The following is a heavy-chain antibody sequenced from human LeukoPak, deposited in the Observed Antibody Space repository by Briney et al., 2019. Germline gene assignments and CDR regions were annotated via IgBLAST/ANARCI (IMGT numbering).Heavy chain of an antibody. CDR1: GGSISSYY. V-gene: IGHV4-59*01. J-gene: IGHJ6*02. D-gene: IGHD1-26*01. CDR2: IYYSGST. CDR3: ARDVGPLGPWGCYYGMDV. Sequence: SETLSLTCTVSGGSISSYYWSWIRQPPGKGLEWIGYIYYSGSTDYNPSLKSRVTISVDTSKNQFSLKLSSVTAADTAVYYCARDVGPLGPWGCYYGMDVWGQGTTVTVSS.